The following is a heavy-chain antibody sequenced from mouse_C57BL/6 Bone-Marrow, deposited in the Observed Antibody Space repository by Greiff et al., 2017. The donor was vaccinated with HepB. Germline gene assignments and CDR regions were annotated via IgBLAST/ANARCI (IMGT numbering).Heavy chain of an antibody. CDR3: ARTLEDYSYFDY. J-gene: IGHJ2*01. V-gene: IGHV1-82*01. CDR2: IYPGDGDT. D-gene: IGHD1-1*01. CDR1: GYAFSSSW. Sequence: VKLQQSGPELVKPGASVKISCKASGYAFSSSWMNWVKQRPGKGLEWIGRIYPGDGDTNYNGKFKGKATLTADKSSSTAYMQLSSLTSEDSAVYCCARTLEDYSYFDYWGQGTTLTVSS.